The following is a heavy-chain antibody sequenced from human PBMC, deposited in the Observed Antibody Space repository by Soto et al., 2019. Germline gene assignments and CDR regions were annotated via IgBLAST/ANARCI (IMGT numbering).Heavy chain of an antibody. D-gene: IGHD6-19*01. CDR3: ARGAVADYYYYYYMDV. CDR1: GYTFTSYY. J-gene: IGHJ6*03. V-gene: IGHV1-46*03. Sequence: ASVKVSCKASGYTFTSYYMHWVRQAPGQGLEWMGIINPSGGSTSYVQKFQGRVTMTRDTSTSTVYMELSSLRSEDTAVYYCARGAVADYYYYYYMDVWGKGTTVTVSS. CDR2: INPSGGST.